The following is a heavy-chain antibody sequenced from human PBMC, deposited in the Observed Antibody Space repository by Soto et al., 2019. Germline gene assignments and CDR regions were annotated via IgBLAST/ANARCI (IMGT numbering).Heavy chain of an antibody. V-gene: IGHV3-30*03. D-gene: IGHD2-15*01. CDR2: ISYDGTNQ. J-gene: IGHJ4*02. CDR3: AGGQYYFDY. Sequence: QVQLVESGGGVVQPGRSLRLSCAASGFPFSSYGMHWVRQAPGKGLDWVALISYDGTNQYYADSVKGRFTVSRDNSKNTLHLHMSSLRAEYTAVYYCAGGQYYFDYCGQGTLVSVSS. CDR1: GFPFSSYG.